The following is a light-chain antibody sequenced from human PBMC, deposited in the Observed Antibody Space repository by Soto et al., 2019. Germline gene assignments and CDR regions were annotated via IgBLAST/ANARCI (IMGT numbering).Light chain of an antibody. CDR3: QQYNSFPWT. CDR2: DAS. J-gene: IGKJ1*01. V-gene: IGKV1-5*01. Sequence: DIQMTQSPSTLSASFAYGFSFTCRASRYISMWLAWYQQRPGKAPSLLITDASKLESGVPPRFNGSRSETEFTLTIRNLQPDDFATYYCQQYNSFPWTFGLGTKV. CDR1: RYISMW.